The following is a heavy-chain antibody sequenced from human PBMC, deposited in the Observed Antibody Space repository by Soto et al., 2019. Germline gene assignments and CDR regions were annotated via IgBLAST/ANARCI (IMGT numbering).Heavy chain of an antibody. CDR1: GFTFSSYA. V-gene: IGHV3-64*01. J-gene: IGHJ4*02. CDR2: ISSNGGST. D-gene: IGHD4-17*01. CDR3: ARDLDSIYVTMVTPVFGY. Sequence: EVQLVESGGGLVQPGGSLRLSCAASGFTFSSYAMHWVRQAPGKGLEYVSAISSNGGSTYYANSVKGRFTISRDNSKNTLYLQMGSLRAEDMAVYYCARDLDSIYVTMVTPVFGYWGQGTLVTVSS.